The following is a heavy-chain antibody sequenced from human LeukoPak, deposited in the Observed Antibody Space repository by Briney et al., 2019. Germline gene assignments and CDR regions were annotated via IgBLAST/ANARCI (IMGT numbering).Heavy chain of an antibody. CDR3: ARDYYDSSGYYPFHI. CDR1: GFTFSTYE. V-gene: IGHV3-48*03. Sequence: PGGSLRLSCAASGFTFSTYEMNWVRQAPGKGLEWISYISSSGSPIYYADSVKGRFTISRDNAKNSLYLQMNSLRAEDTAVYYCARDYYDSSGYYPFHIWGQGTVVTVSS. D-gene: IGHD3-22*01. J-gene: IGHJ3*02. CDR2: ISSSGSPI.